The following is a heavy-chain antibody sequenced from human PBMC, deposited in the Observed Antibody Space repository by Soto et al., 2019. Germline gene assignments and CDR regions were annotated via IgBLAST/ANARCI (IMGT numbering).Heavy chain of an antibody. CDR1: GFTFSSHG. J-gene: IGHJ4*02. V-gene: IGHV3-30*18. Sequence: QVHLVESGGGVVQPGRSLRLSCAASGFTFSSHGMHWIRQAPGKGLEWVAVIPYDGSHQYYADSVKGRFSISRDNSKNTLYLQMTSLRAEDTAVYYCANLPVLEWEVQESDYWGQGTLVSVSS. CDR2: IPYDGSHQ. D-gene: IGHD3-3*01. CDR3: ANLPVLEWEVQESDY.